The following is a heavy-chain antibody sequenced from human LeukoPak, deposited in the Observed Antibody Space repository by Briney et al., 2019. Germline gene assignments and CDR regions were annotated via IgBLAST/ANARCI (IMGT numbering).Heavy chain of an antibody. Sequence: SETLSLTCTVSGGSISSSSDYWGWIRQPPGKGLEWIGSIYYSGSTYYNPSLKSRVTISVDTSKNQFSLKLSSVTAADTAVYYCASPGGGDYPFDYWGQGTLVTVSS. CDR2: IYYSGST. J-gene: IGHJ4*02. CDR1: GGSISSSSDY. V-gene: IGHV4-39*07. CDR3: ASPGGGDYPFDY. D-gene: IGHD4-17*01.